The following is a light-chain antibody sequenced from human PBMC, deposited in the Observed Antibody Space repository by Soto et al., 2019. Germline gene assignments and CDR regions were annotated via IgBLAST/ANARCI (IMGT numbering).Light chain of an antibody. Sequence: EIVLKQSLGTLSLTTGERATLSCRASQSVSSNYFAWYQQKPGQSPRLLIYGASIRATGIPDRFSGSGSGTDFTLTISSLQPSDFATYYCQQYNTYPLTFGGGTKVDI. CDR3: QQYNTYPLT. V-gene: IGKV3-20*01. J-gene: IGKJ4*01. CDR1: QSVSSNY. CDR2: GAS.